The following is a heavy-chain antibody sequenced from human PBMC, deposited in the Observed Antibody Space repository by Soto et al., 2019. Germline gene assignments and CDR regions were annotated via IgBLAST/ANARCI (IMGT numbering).Heavy chain of an antibody. CDR2: IYYSGST. Sequence: SETLSLTCTVSGGSISSGGYYWSWIRQHPGKGLEWIGYIYYSGSTYYNPSLKSRVAISVDTSKNQFSLKLSSVTAADTAVYYCARAHPQEYYFDYWGQGTLVTVSS. CDR1: GGSISSGGYY. CDR3: ARAHPQEYYFDY. V-gene: IGHV4-31*03. J-gene: IGHJ4*02.